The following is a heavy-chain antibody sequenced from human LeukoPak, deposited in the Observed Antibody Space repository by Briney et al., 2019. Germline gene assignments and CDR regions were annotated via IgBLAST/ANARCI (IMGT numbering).Heavy chain of an antibody. CDR3: ARVGGYCSSTSCPRRSYYYYYYMDA. Sequence: GGSLRLSCTVSGFTVSSNSMSWVRQAPGKGLEWVSVIYNGGSTYYADSVKGRFTISRDNSKNTLYLQMNSLRAEDTAVYYCARVGGYCSSTSCPRRSYYYYYYMDAWGKGTTVTVSS. CDR2: IYNGGST. D-gene: IGHD2-2*01. CDR1: GFTVSSNS. J-gene: IGHJ6*03. V-gene: IGHV3-53*01.